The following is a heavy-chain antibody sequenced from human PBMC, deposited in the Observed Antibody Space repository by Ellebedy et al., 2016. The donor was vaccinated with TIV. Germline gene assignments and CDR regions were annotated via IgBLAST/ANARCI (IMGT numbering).Heavy chain of an antibody. J-gene: IGHJ6*02. Sequence: MPSETLSLTCSVSGGSISGSSYYWGWIRQPPGKQMEWIGLIHYSGTTWYHPSLRSRVTISVDTSKNQFSLKLSSVTAADTAVYHCAKSRGYTVSHGMDVWGQGTTVTVSS. CDR2: IHYSGTT. V-gene: IGHV4-39*01. CDR1: GGSISGSSYY. CDR3: AKSRGYTVSHGMDV. D-gene: IGHD5-18*01.